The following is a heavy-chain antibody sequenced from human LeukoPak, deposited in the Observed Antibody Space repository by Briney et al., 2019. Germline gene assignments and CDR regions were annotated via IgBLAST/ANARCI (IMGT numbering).Heavy chain of an antibody. CDR1: GYTFTSYD. CDR2: MNPNSGNT. V-gene: IGHV1-8*03. D-gene: IGHD5-24*01. J-gene: IGHJ6*03. CDR3: ARGRGYRGYYYYMDV. Sequence: ASVKVSCKASGYTFTSYDINWVRQATGQGLEWMGWMNPNSGNTGYAQKFQGRVTITRNTSISTAYMELSSLRSEDTAVYYCARGRGYRGYYYYMDVWGKGTTVTVSS.